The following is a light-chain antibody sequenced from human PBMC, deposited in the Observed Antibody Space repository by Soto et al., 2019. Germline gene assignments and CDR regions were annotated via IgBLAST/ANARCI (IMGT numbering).Light chain of an antibody. CDR2: DVS. CDR1: SSDVGGYNY. CDR3: CLYAGSPRYV. Sequence: QSALTQPRSVSGSPGQSVTISCTGTSSDVGGYNYVSWYQQHPGKAPKVMIYDVSERPSGVPDRFSGSKSGNTASLTISGLQAEDEADYYGCLYAGSPRYVFGTGTKLTVL. J-gene: IGLJ1*01. V-gene: IGLV2-11*01.